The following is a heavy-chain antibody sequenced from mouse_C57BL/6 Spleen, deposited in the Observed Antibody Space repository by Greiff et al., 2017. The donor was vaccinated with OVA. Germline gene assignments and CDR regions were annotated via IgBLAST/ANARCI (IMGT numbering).Heavy chain of an antibody. CDR1: GFTFSDYG. V-gene: IGHV5-17*01. J-gene: IGHJ4*01. CDR3: AKNYDYAMDY. CDR2: ISSGSSTI. Sequence: VQVVESGGGLVKPGGSLKLSCAASGFTFSDYGMHWVRQAPEKGLEWVAYISSGSSTIYYADTVKGRFTISRDNAKNTLFLQMTSLRSEDTAMYYCAKNYDYAMDYWGQGTSVTVSS. D-gene: IGHD2-4*01.